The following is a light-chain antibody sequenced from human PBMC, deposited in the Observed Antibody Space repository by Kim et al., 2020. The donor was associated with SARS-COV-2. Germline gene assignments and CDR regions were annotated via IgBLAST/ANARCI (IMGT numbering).Light chain of an antibody. CDR2: GAS. Sequence: LSPGERATLSCRASQSVSSNYLAWYQQKPGQAPRLLIYGASSRATGIPDRFSGSGSGTDFTLTISRLEPEDFAVYYCQQYTNSPTFGQGTKVDIK. CDR3: QQYTNSPT. CDR1: QSVSSNY. V-gene: IGKV3-20*01. J-gene: IGKJ1*01.